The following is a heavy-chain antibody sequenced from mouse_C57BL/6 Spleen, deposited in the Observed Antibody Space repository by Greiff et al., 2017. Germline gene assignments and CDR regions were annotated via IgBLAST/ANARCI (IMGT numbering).Heavy chain of an antibody. V-gene: IGHV1-69*01. CDR1: GYTFTSYW. J-gene: IGHJ1*03. Sequence: VQLQQPGAELVMPGASVKLSCKASGYTFTSYWMHWVKQRPGQGLEWIGEIDPSDSYTNYNQKFKGKSTLTVDKSSSTAYMQLSSLTSEDSAVYYCARSSYYGSSYVGYFDVWGTGTTVTVSS. CDR2: IDPSDSYT. CDR3: ARSSYYGSSYVGYFDV. D-gene: IGHD1-1*01.